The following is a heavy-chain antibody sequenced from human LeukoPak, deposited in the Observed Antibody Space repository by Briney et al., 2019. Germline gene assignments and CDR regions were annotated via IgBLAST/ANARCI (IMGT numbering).Heavy chain of an antibody. D-gene: IGHD3-3*01. CDR3: ARVKAIFGVVITFDY. CDR2: ISAYNGNT. Sequence: ASVKVSCKASGGTFSSYGISWVRQAPGQGLEWMGWISAYNGNTNYAQKLQGRVTMTTDTSTSTAYMELRSLRSDDTAVYYCARVKAIFGVVITFDYWGQGTLVTVSS. CDR1: GGTFSSYG. V-gene: IGHV1-18*01. J-gene: IGHJ4*02.